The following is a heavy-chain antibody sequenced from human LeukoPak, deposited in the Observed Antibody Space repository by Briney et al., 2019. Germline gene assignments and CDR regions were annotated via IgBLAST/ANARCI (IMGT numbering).Heavy chain of an antibody. J-gene: IGHJ4*02. D-gene: IGHD2-21*02. CDR3: ARRLHYFDY. CDR2: IRYSGTT. V-gene: IGHV4-39*01. CDR1: GGSISSTYDH. Sequence: SETLSLTCTVSGGSISSTYDHWDWIRQSPGKGLEWLGSIRYSGTTYYNPSLKGRVTMFVDTSNNQFSLRLRSVTAADTAVYYCARRLHYFDYWGQGSLVAVSS.